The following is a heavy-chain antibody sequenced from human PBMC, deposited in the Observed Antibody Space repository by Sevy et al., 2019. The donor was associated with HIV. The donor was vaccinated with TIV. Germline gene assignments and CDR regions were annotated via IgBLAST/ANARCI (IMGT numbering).Heavy chain of an antibody. CDR1: GFTFSSYA. Sequence: GGSLRLSCAASGFTFSSYAMSWVRQAPGKGLEWVSATSGSGGSTYYADSVKGRFTISRDKSKNTLYLQMNSLRAEDTAVYYCAKVGYCSSTSCYTIYYGMDVWGQGTTVTVSS. V-gene: IGHV3-23*01. CDR3: AKVGYCSSTSCYTIYYGMDV. CDR2: TSGSGGST. J-gene: IGHJ6*02. D-gene: IGHD2-2*02.